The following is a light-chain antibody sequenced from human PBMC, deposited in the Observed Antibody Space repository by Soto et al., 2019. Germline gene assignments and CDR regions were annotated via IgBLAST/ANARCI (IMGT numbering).Light chain of an antibody. CDR3: QQYGYSRT. J-gene: IGKJ1*01. CDR1: QTLSSRH. CDR2: GLS. V-gene: IGKV3-20*01. Sequence: VLTQSPGTLSLSPWERATLSCRASQTLSSRHLAWYQQKPGQAPRLLIYGLSSRATDIPDRFSGSGYGTDFTLTISTLEPEDFAIYYCQQYGYSRTFGQGTKVDIK.